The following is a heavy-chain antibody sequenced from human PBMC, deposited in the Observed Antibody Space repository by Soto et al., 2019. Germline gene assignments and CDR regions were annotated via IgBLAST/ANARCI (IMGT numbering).Heavy chain of an antibody. CDR2: IGTAGDP. V-gene: IGHV3-13*05. D-gene: IGHD2-15*01. CDR3: ARGNYCSGGSCYSISWYFVL. CDR1: GFTFSSYD. Sequence: EVQLVESGGGLVQPGGSLRLSCAASGFTFSSYDMHWVRQATGKGLEWVSAIGTAGDPYYPGSVKGRFTISRENAKNSLYLQMNSLRAGDTAVYYCARGNYCSGGSCYSISWYFVLWGRGTLVTVSS. J-gene: IGHJ2*01.